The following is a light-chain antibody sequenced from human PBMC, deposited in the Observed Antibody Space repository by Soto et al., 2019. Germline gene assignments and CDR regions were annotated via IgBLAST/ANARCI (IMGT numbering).Light chain of an antibody. Sequence: QSALTQPASVSGSPGQSITISCTGTSSDVGGYNYVSWYQQHPGNAPKLMIYDVSNRPSGVSNRLSGSKSGNTASLTISGLQAEDEADYYCSSYTSSNPPVVFGGGTKLTVL. V-gene: IGLV2-14*01. J-gene: IGLJ2*01. CDR1: SSDVGGYNY. CDR3: SSYTSSNPPVV. CDR2: DVS.